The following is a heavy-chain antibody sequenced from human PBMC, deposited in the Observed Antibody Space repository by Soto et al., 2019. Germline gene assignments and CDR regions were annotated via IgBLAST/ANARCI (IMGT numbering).Heavy chain of an antibody. D-gene: IGHD3-22*01. CDR1: GGSILDSTYY. V-gene: IGHV4-39*01. Sequence: QLLLQESGPGLVKPSETLSLTCTVSGGSILDSTYYWAWIRQSPGKGLEWIWTIFYSGGTFYTPSLKCRVTMSVDTSNNQFSLKLSSVTAADTAVYYCARQASGYYYGWFDPWGQGILVTVSS. CDR3: ARQASGYYYGWFDP. CDR2: IFYSGGT. J-gene: IGHJ5*02.